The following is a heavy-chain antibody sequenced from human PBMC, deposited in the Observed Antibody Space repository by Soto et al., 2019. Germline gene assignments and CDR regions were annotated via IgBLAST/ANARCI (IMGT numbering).Heavy chain of an antibody. CDR3: ARGAFRAGRWFDP. Sequence: ASVKVSCKASGGTFSSYAISWVRQSPGQGLEWMGGIIPIFGTANYAQKFQGRVTITADESTSTAYMELSSLRSEDTAVYYCARGAFRAGRWFDPWGREPWSPSPQ. V-gene: IGHV1-69*13. CDR1: GGTFSSYA. CDR2: IIPIFGTA. D-gene: IGHD1-26*01. J-gene: IGHJ5*02.